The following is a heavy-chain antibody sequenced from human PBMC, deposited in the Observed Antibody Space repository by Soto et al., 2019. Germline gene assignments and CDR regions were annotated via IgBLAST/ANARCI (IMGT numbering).Heavy chain of an antibody. D-gene: IGHD4-4*01. CDR2: IYYSGTT. CDR3: AAGSDNSNLDY. J-gene: IGHJ4*02. CDR1: GGSVSNGDYY. V-gene: IGHV4-30-4*01. Sequence: QVQLQESGPGLVKPSQTLSLTCTVSGGSVSNGDYYCTWIRQPPGKGLEWIGYIYYSGTTYYNPSLKSRVNISLDRSKNQFSLNLNSVTAADTAVYYCAAGSDNSNLDYWGQGSLVIVSS.